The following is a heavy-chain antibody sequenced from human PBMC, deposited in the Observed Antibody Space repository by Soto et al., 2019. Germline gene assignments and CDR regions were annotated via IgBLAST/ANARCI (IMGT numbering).Heavy chain of an antibody. V-gene: IGHV3-11*01. CDR3: ARDFPQEPASFDY. Sequence: QVQLVESGGGSVKPGGSLRLSCTASGFTFSDDFMSWIRQAPGKGPEWISYISSAGTTTYYAESVQGRFTIFRDNAKNSLYLEMNSLRADDTAVYFCARDFPQEPASFDYWGQGTLVTVSS. CDR1: GFTFSDDF. CDR2: ISSAGTTT. J-gene: IGHJ4*02.